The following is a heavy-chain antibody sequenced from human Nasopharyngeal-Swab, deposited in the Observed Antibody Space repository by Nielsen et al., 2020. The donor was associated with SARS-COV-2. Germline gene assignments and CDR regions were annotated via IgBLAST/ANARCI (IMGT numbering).Heavy chain of an antibody. CDR2: IYYSGST. CDR1: GGSISSYY. Sequence: SETLSLTCTVSGGSISSYYWSWIRQPPGKGLEWIGYIYYSGSTNYNPSLKSRVTTSVDTSKNQFSLKLSSVTAADTAVYYCARGPYYDFWSGYYDYYYYYMDVWGKGTTVTVSS. D-gene: IGHD3-3*01. J-gene: IGHJ6*03. V-gene: IGHV4-59*01. CDR3: ARGPYYDFWSGYYDYYYYYMDV.